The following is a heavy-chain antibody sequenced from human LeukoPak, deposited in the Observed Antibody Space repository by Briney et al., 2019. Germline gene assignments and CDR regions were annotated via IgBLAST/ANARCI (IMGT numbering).Heavy chain of an antibody. CDR1: GGTFSSYA. V-gene: IGHV1-69*04. Sequence: ASVKVSCKASGGTFSSYAISWVRQAPGQGLEWMGRIIPILGITNYAQKFQGRVTITADKSTSTAYMELSSLRSEDTAVYYCAGREYDNSNYYLYYFDYWGQGTLVTVSS. J-gene: IGHJ4*02. CDR2: IIPILGIT. CDR3: AGREYDNSNYYLYYFDY. D-gene: IGHD3-22*01.